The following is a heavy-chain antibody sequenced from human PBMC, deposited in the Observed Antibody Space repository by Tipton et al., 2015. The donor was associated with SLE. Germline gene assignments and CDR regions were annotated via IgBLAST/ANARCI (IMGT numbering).Heavy chain of an antibody. CDR1: GYTFTSYG. D-gene: IGHD3-10*01. CDR2: ISAYNGNT. V-gene: IGHV1-18*01. CDR3: ARTDRYYGSGSYYSTSIDS. Sequence: QLVQSGPEVKKPGASVKVSCKASGYTFTSYGISWVQQAPGQGLEWMGWISAYNGNTNYAQKLQGRVTMTTDTSTSTAYMELRSLRSDDTAVYYCARTDRYYGSGSYYSTSIDSWGQGTLVTVSS. J-gene: IGHJ4*02.